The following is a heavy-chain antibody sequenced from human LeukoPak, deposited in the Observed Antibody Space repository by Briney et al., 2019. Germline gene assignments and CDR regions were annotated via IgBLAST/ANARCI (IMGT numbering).Heavy chain of an antibody. CDR3: ARPYCSGGSCYHDAFDI. Sequence: TGGSLRLSCAASGFTFSSYAMSWVRQAPGKGLEWVSAISGSGGSTYYADSVKGRFTISRDNSKNTLYLQMNSLRAEDTAVYYCARPYCSGGSCYHDAFDIWGQGTMVTVSS. CDR1: GFTFSSYA. V-gene: IGHV3-23*01. CDR2: ISGSGGST. J-gene: IGHJ3*02. D-gene: IGHD2-15*01.